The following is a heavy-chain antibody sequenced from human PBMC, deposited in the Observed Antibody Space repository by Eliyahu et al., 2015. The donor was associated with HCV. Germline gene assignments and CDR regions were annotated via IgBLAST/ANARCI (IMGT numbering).Heavy chain of an antibody. Sequence: QVQLQESGPGLVKPSETLSLTCTVXGGSISSHYWRWIRQSAAKGLEWIGRIXADGRTXYNPSXKSXLTMSLDTSKNQISLRLRPATAADTAVYYCAKTDYGDYNNWFDPWGQGILVTVSS. CDR1: GGSISSHY. CDR2: IXADGRT. V-gene: IGHV4-4*07. J-gene: IGHJ5*02. CDR3: AKTDYGDYNNWFDP. D-gene: IGHD4-17*01.